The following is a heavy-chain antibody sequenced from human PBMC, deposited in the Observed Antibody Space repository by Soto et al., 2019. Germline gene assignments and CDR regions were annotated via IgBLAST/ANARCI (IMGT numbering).Heavy chain of an antibody. D-gene: IGHD1-26*01. CDR2: IQGGNDNI. Sequence: ASVKVSCKASGYTFTSYAMHWVRQAPGQRLEWMGWIQGGNDNINYSQRFQGRVTITRDTSPGTTYMELSSLTSEDTAIYYCARDDSGYSGSHYIDYFNFWGQGTLVTVSS. V-gene: IGHV1-3*01. CDR1: GYTFTSYA. CDR3: ARDDSGYSGSHYIDYFNF. J-gene: IGHJ4*02.